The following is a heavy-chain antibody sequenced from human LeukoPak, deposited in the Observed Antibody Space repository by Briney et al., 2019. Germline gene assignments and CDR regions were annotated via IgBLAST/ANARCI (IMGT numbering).Heavy chain of an antibody. J-gene: IGHJ3*02. Sequence: PSETLSLTCTVSGGSISSYYWSWIPQPPGKGLQWIGYIYYSGSTNYNPSLKSPVTISVDTSKNQFSLKLSSVTAADTHVYSCPRAHSYHIVLVRAFDIWSQGTMVTVSS. V-gene: IGHV4-59*01. D-gene: IGHD2-21*01. CDR1: GGSISSYY. CDR2: IYYSGST. CDR3: PRAHSYHIVLVRAFDI.